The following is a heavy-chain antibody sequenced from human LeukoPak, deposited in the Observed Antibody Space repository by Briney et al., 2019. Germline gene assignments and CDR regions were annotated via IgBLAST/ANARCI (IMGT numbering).Heavy chain of an antibody. CDR2: IYYSGST. J-gene: IGHJ6*03. CDR1: GGSISSYY. V-gene: IGHV4-59*01. CDR3: ASHSDGSSWSTQYYYYYMDV. Sequence: PSETLSLTCTVSGGSISSYYWSWIRQPPGKGLEWIGYIYYSGSTNYNPSLKSRVTISVDTSKNQFSLKLSSVTAADTAVYYCASHSDGSSWSTQYYYYYMDVWGKGTTVTVSS. D-gene: IGHD6-13*01.